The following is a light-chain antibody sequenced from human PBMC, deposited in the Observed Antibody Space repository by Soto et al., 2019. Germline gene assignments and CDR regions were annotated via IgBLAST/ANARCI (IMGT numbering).Light chain of an antibody. CDR1: SSDVCSYNR. V-gene: IGLV2-18*02. J-gene: IGLJ1*01. CDR2: EVS. CDR3: SSYTTSTTYV. Sequence: QSVLTQPPSVSGSPGQSVTISCTGTSSDVCSYNRVSWYQQPPGTAPKLMIYEVSNRPSGVPGRFSGSKSDNTASLTISGLQAEDEADYYCSSYTTSTTYVFGTGTKVTVL.